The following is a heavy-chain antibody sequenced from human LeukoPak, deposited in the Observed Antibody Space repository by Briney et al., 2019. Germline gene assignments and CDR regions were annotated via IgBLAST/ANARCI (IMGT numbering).Heavy chain of an antibody. CDR2: INHSGST. CDR3: ARGQYGERSFRTRGYYYYMDV. V-gene: IGHV4-34*01. Sequence: SETLSLTCAVYGGSFSGYYWSWIRQPPGKGLEWIGEINHSGSTNYNPSLKSRVTISVDTSKNQFSLKLSSVTAADTAVYYCARGQYGERSFRTRGYYYYMDVWGKGTTVTVSS. D-gene: IGHD2-2*01. CDR1: GGSFSGYY. J-gene: IGHJ6*03.